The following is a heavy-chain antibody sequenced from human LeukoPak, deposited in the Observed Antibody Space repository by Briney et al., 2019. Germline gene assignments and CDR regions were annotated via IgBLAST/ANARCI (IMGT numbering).Heavy chain of an antibody. J-gene: IGHJ3*02. CDR3: AKLRGKDGVRDSYDI. V-gene: IGHV3-23*01. CDR2: ISNSGDAT. Sequence: GGSLRLSCAASGFTFNSYAFNWVRQAPGKGLEWVSGISNSGDATYYADFVKGRFTIARDNSKNTLYLQMNSLRAEDTALYYCAKLRGKDGVRDSYDIWGQGTMVTVSS. CDR1: GFTFNSYA.